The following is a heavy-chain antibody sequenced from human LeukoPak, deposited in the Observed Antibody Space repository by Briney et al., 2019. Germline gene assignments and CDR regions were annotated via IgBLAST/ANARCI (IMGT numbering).Heavy chain of an antibody. V-gene: IGHV3-48*01. CDR1: GFTFSSYS. J-gene: IGHJ4*02. CDR3: ARDPRRFLEWLYPDY. Sequence: GGSLRLSCAASGFTFSSYSMNWVRQAPGKGLEWVSYISSSSSTIYYADSVKGRFTISRDNSKNTLYLQMNSLRAEDTAVYYCARDPRRFLEWLYPDYWGQGTLVTVSS. D-gene: IGHD3-3*01. CDR2: ISSSSSTI.